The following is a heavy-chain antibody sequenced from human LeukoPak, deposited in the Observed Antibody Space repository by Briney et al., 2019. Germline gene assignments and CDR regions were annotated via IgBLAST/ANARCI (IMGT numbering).Heavy chain of an antibody. J-gene: IGHJ4*02. Sequence: PGGSLRLSCAASGFTFSDYYMSWIRQAPGKGLEWVSYISSSGDTKHYADSVKGRFTVSRDNSKQSLYLQMNSLRVEDTAVYYCARLVSYGSGLPDYWGQGTLVTVSS. D-gene: IGHD3-10*01. V-gene: IGHV3-11*01. CDR1: GFTFSDYY. CDR3: ARLVSYGSGLPDY. CDR2: ISSSGDTK.